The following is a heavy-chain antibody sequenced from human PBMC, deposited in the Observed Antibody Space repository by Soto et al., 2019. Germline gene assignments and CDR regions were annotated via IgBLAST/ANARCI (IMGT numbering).Heavy chain of an antibody. Sequence: SETLSLTCTVSGGSISSYYWSWIRQPPGKGLEWIGYVYHSGSTYYNPSLKSRVTISVDRSKNQFSLKLSSVTAADTAVYYCARVGCISTSEGCWFDPWGQGTLVTVSS. CDR3: ARVGCISTSEGCWFDP. V-gene: IGHV4-59*12. CDR2: VYHSGST. D-gene: IGHD2-2*01. CDR1: GGSISSYY. J-gene: IGHJ5*02.